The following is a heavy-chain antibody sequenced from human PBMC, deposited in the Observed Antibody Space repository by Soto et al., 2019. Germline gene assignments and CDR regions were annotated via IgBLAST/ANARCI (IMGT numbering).Heavy chain of an antibody. CDR1: GGSFSGYGGPFSGYY. V-gene: IGHV4-34*01. D-gene: IGHD1-7*01. J-gene: IGHJ4*02. Sequence: SETLSLTCAVHGGSFSGYGGPFSGYYWSWIRQTPGKGLEWIGEINHRGGTNYNPSHKSRVTISLDKSENQFSLKVTSLTAADTAVYYCASRDPGTSVDYGGQGTLVTV. CDR3: ASRDPGTSVDY. CDR2: INHRGGT.